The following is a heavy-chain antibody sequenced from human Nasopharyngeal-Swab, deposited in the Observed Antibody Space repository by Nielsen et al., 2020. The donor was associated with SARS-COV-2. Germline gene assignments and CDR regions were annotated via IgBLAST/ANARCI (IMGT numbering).Heavy chain of an antibody. CDR3: ARDPSGDYYYDSSGRPRHYFDY. J-gene: IGHJ4*02. CDR2: IIPTFGTA. D-gene: IGHD3-22*01. Sequence: WVRQAPGQGLEWMGGIIPTFGTANYAQKFQGRVTITADESTSTAYMELSSLRSEDTAVYYCARDPSGDYYYDSSGRPRHYFDYWGQGTLVTVSS. V-gene: IGHV1-69*01.